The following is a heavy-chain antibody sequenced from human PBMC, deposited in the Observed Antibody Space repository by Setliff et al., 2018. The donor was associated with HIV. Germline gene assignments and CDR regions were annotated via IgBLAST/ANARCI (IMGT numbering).Heavy chain of an antibody. V-gene: IGHV4-34*12. CDR1: GGSFSDYS. CDR2: IIHSGIT. Sequence: KPSETLSLTCAVSGGSFSDYSWTWIRQPPGKGLEWIGEIIHSGITNYSPSLKSRVTISVDTSKNQFSLNLDSVTAADTAVYYCARSSGSYWMNAFDIWGHGTMVTVSS. J-gene: IGHJ3*02. D-gene: IGHD1-26*01. CDR3: ARSSGSYWMNAFDI.